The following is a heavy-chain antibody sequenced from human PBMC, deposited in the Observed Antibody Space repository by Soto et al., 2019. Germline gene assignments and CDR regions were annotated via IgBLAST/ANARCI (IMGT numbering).Heavy chain of an antibody. D-gene: IGHD5-18*01. J-gene: IGHJ2*01. CDR3: ARDSWIQLWLSSWYFDL. Sequence: GGSLRLSCAASGFTFSSYWMSWVRQAPGKGLEWVANIKQDGSEKYYVDSVKGRFTISRDNAKNSLYLQMNSLRAEDTAVYYCARDSWIQLWLSSWYFDLWGRGTLVTVSS. CDR1: GFTFSSYW. CDR2: IKQDGSEK. V-gene: IGHV3-7*05.